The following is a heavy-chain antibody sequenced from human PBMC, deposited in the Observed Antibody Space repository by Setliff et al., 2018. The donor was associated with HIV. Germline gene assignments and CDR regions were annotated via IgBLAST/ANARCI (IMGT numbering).Heavy chain of an antibody. V-gene: IGHV1-18*01. Sequence: GASVKVSCKASGGTFSSFGISWVRQAPGQGLEWMGWISAYNGNTKSAQNLQGRVTMTTDTSTSTAHMELRSLRSDDTAVYHCARDREYMDVWGKGTTVTVSS. J-gene: IGHJ6*03. CDR1: GGTFSSFG. CDR3: ARDREYMDV. CDR2: ISAYNGNT.